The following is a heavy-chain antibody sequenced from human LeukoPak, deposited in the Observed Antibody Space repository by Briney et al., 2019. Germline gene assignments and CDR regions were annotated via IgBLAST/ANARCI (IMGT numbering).Heavy chain of an antibody. CDR2: INHSGSA. CDR1: GFTFSSYS. Sequence: GSLRLSCAASGFTFSSYSMNWIRQPPGKGLEWIGEINHSGSANYNPSLKSRVTISSDTSKKQFSLKLSSVTAADTAVYYCARGQGTVTTHWGQGTLVTVSS. D-gene: IGHD4-17*01. CDR3: ARGQGTVTTH. J-gene: IGHJ4*02. V-gene: IGHV4-34*01.